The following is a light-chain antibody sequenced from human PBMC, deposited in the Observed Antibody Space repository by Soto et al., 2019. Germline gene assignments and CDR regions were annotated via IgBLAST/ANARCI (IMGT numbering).Light chain of an antibody. CDR1: QSISTW. V-gene: IGKV1-5*03. CDR3: QQYLNRWT. CDR2: KAS. J-gene: IGKJ1*01. Sequence: DIQMTKSPSTLSASVGDRVTITCRASQSISTWLAWYQQKPGKAPKLLIYKASSLEGGVPSRFSGSGSGTEFPLTISSLQPDDFATYYCQQYLNRWTFGQGTKVQIK.